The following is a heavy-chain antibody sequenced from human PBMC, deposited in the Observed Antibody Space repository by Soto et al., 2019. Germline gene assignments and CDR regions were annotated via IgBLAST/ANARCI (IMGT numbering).Heavy chain of an antibody. CDR3: CRGLGYVIGD. CDR1: AFIVDSTY. J-gene: IGHJ4*02. CDR2: ITVGGDT. V-gene: IGHV3-66*01. D-gene: IGHD2-21*01. Sequence: EVQLVESGGGLVQPGGSLRLSCTTSAFIVDSTYMHWVRQAPGKGLEWVAVITVGGDTYYSDSVRGRSTLSRDTSKNTLNLQVNSLKVEDPAVYYCCRGLGYVIGDWGQGALVAVSS.